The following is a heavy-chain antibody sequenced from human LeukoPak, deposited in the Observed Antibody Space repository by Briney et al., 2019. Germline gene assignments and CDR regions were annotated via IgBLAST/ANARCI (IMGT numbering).Heavy chain of an antibody. V-gene: IGHV3-49*04. CDR1: GFTFGDYA. Sequence: GGSLRLSCTASGFTFGDYAMSWVRQAPGKGLEWVGFIKSKAYGGTTEYAASVKGGFTISRDDSKNIAYLQMNSLKTEDTAVYYCSKDITDYWGQGTLVTVSS. CDR2: IKSKAYGGTT. CDR3: SKDITDY. J-gene: IGHJ4*02. D-gene: IGHD1-14*01.